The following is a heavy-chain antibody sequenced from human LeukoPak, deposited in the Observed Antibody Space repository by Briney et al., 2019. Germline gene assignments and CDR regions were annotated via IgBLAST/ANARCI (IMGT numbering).Heavy chain of an antibody. Sequence: SETLSLTCTVSGGSISSYYWSWIRQPPRKGLEWIGYIYYSGSTNYNPSLKSRVTISVDTSKNQFSLKLSSVTAADTAVYYCARGQLTDDLDYWGQGTLVTVSS. D-gene: IGHD1-14*01. J-gene: IGHJ4*02. CDR3: ARGQLTDDLDY. V-gene: IGHV4-59*01. CDR1: GGSISSYY. CDR2: IYYSGST.